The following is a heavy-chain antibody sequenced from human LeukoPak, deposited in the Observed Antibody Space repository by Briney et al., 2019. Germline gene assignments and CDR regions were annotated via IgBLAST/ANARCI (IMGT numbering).Heavy chain of an antibody. Sequence: SEALSLTCAVYGESMIGHYWTWIRQPPGKRLEWIGEIHHSGGTNSNPSLKNRLTMSIDMSKNQFSLKLKSVTAADTAVYYCARATASGSGRAYDHWAQGNLVPVSS. CDR1: GESMIGHY. CDR3: ARATASGSGRAYDH. J-gene: IGHJ4*02. V-gene: IGHV4-34*01. CDR2: IHHSGGT. D-gene: IGHD3-10*01.